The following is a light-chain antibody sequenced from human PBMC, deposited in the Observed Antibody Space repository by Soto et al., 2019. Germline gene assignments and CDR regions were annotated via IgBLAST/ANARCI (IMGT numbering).Light chain of an antibody. J-gene: IGKJ1*01. CDR3: QQYGSSPRT. V-gene: IGKV3-20*01. Sequence: DIVFNKSPCTLSLSPGERATLSCRASQSVSSDYLAWYQQKPGQAPRLLIYGASSRATGIPHRFSGSGSGTDFTLTISRLEPEDFAVYYCQQYGSSPRTFGQVAKVDIK. CDR2: GAS. CDR1: QSVSSDY.